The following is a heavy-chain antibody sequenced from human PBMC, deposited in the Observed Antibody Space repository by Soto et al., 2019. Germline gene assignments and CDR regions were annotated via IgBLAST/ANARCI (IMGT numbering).Heavy chain of an antibody. CDR1: GYTFTSYA. CDR3: ARGGALLRYFDWLPYYYYYGMDV. CDR2: INAGNGNT. Sequence: ASVKVSCKASGYTFTSYAMHWVRQAPGQRLEWMGWINAGNGNTKYSQKFQGRVTITRDTSASTAYMELSSLRSEDTAVYYCARGGALLRYFDWLPYYYYYGMDVWGQGTTVTVSS. J-gene: IGHJ6*02. D-gene: IGHD3-9*01. V-gene: IGHV1-3*01.